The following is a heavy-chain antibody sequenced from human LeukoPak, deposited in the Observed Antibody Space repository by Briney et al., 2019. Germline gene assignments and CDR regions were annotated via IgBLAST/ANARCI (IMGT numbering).Heavy chain of an antibody. D-gene: IGHD2-15*01. J-gene: IGHJ5*02. CDR1: GGSIISSSYY. V-gene: IGHV4-39*01. CDR3: ARHGVAWAYSWFDP. CDR2: FFYSVST. Sequence: PSETLSLTCTVSGGSIISSSYYWGRIRQPPGKGLEWIGSFFYSVSTYYNPSLKSRVTISVDTSKNHFSLKLSSVTAADTAVYYCARHGVAWAYSWFDPWGQGTLVTVSS.